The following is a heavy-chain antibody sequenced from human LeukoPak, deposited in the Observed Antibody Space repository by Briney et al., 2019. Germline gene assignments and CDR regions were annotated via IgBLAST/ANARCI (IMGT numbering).Heavy chain of an antibody. Sequence: GGSLRLSCAASGFTFSSYGMHWVRQAPGKGLEWVAFIRYDGSNKYYADSVKGRFTISRDNSKDTLYLQMNSLRAEDTAVYYCARALSAVGGTWYFDYWGQGTLVTVSS. J-gene: IGHJ4*02. CDR1: GFTFSSYG. V-gene: IGHV3-30*02. CDR3: ARALSAVGGTWYFDY. D-gene: IGHD6-19*01. CDR2: IRYDGSNK.